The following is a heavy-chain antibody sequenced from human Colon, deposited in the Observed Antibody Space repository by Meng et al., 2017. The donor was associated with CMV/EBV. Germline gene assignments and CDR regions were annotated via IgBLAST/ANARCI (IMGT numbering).Heavy chain of an antibody. Sequence: GESLKISCTASGFTFSGYWMNWVRQAPGKGLEWVANIKQDGSLKYYVDSVKGRFTISRDNSKNTLYLQMNSLRAEDTAVYYCAKAHFRKAYYYGMDVWGQGTTVTVSS. D-gene: IGHD3-3*02. CDR3: AKAHFRKAYYYGMDV. J-gene: IGHJ6*02. CDR2: IKQDGSLK. V-gene: IGHV3-7*01. CDR1: GFTFSGYW.